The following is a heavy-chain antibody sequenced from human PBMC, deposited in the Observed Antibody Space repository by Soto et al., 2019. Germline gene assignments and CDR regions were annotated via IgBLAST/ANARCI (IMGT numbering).Heavy chain of an antibody. J-gene: IGHJ6*02. D-gene: IGHD6-6*01. V-gene: IGHV1-24*01. CDR3: ATAGGVGSSSSVHGTGGWYYYYYGMDV. CDR1: GYTLTELS. CDR2: FDPEDGET. Sequence: ASVKVSCKVSGYTLTELSMHWVRQAPGKGLEWMGGFDPEDGETIYAQKFQGRVTMTEDTSTDTAYMGLSSLGSEDTAVYYCATAGGVGSSSSVHGTGGWYYYYYGMDVWGQGTTVTVSS.